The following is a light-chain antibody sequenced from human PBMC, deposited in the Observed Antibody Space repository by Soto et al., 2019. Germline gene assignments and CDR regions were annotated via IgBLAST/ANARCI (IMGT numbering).Light chain of an antibody. CDR2: AAS. Sequence: DIQMTQSPSSLSASVGDRVTITCRASQGIRNDLGWYQQKPGKAPKRLIYAASSLQSGIPSRFSGSRSVTEFTLTITSPQPDYVPTYYGVPHNSYPWSFGPGTKVYIK. V-gene: IGKV1-17*01. CDR3: VPHNSYPWS. CDR1: QGIRND. J-gene: IGKJ1*01.